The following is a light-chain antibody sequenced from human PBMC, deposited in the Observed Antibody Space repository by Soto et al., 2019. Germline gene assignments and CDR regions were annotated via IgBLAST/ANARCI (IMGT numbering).Light chain of an antibody. V-gene: IGKV1-12*01. Sequence: DIQMTQSPSSVSASVGDRVTITCRASQGINSWLAWYQQKPGKAPKLLIYAASSLQSGVPSRFSGSGSGTDFTLTISSPQPEDFATYYCQRANSFPFTFGPGTTVDIK. CDR2: AAS. J-gene: IGKJ3*01. CDR1: QGINSW. CDR3: QRANSFPFT.